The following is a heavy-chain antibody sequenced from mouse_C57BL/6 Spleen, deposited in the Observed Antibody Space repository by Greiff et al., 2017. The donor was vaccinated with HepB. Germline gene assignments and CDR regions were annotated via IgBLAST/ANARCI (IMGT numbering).Heavy chain of an antibody. J-gene: IGHJ3*01. V-gene: IGHV1-61*01. CDR1: GYTFTSYW. CDR2: IYPSDSET. CDR3: ARADYDGYDGGFAY. D-gene: IGHD2-2*01. Sequence: QVQLQQPGAELVRPGSSVKLSCKASGYTFTSYWMDWVKQRPGQGLEWIGNIYPSDSETHYNQKFKDKATLTVDKSSSTAYMQLSSLTSEDSAVYYCARADYDGYDGGFAYWGQGTLVTVSA.